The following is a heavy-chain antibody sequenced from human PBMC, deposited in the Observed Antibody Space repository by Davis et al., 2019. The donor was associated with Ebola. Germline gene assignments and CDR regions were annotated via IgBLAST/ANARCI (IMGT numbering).Heavy chain of an antibody. D-gene: IGHD6-6*01. CDR3: ARHTDHFEYSSSH. V-gene: IGHV3-11*06. CDR1: GFTFSDYY. Sequence: PGGSLRLSCAASGFTFSDYYMSWIRQAPGKGLEWVSSISSSSSYIYYADSVKGRFTISRDNAKNSLYLQMNSLRAEDTAVYYCARHTDHFEYSSSHWGQGTLVTAFS. CDR2: ISSSSSYI. J-gene: IGHJ4*02.